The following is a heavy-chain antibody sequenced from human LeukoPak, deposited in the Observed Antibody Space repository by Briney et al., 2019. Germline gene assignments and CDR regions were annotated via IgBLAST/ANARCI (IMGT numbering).Heavy chain of an antibody. J-gene: IGHJ4*02. D-gene: IGHD3-10*01. CDR2: IKSTSSYI. Sequence: PGGSLRLSWAASGXTFSAFTVNWVRQAPGKGLEWGTCIKSTSSYIGYADSVKGRITISRANAKDSMYLQMNRLRAEDTAVYFCARGSESYPCFDFWGQETRVTAAS. CDR1: GXTFSAFT. V-gene: IGHV3-21*01. CDR3: ARGSESYPCFDF.